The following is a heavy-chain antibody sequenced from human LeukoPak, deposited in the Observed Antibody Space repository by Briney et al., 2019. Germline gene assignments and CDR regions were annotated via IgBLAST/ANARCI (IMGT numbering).Heavy chain of an antibody. J-gene: IGHJ3*02. Sequence: PGGSLRLSCAASGFXFSTYFMNWVRQAPGRGLEWVSSISPTSGYIYYADSVKGRFTISRDNAKNSLYLQMNSLRAEDTAVYYCARDESPRYYDNSDYYPDAFDIWGRGTMVTVSS. CDR1: GFXFSTYF. CDR3: ARDESPRYYDNSDYYPDAFDI. D-gene: IGHD3-22*01. V-gene: IGHV3-21*01. CDR2: ISPTSGYI.